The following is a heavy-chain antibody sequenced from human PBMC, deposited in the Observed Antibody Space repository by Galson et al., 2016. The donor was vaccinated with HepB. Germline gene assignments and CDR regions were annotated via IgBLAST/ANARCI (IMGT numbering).Heavy chain of an antibody. J-gene: IGHJ4*02. CDR2: IHYSGTT. D-gene: IGHD5-12*01. CDR3: ARGGYSGYAGLDY. V-gene: IGHV4-39*07. Sequence: SETLSLTCTVSGDSISSTNYHWAWIRQPPGKGLEWIGIIHYSGTTYYNPSLKRRLTLSVPTSKNQNSLKLTSMTAADTAVYYCARGGYSGYAGLDYWGQGTLVTVSS. CDR1: GDSISSTNYH.